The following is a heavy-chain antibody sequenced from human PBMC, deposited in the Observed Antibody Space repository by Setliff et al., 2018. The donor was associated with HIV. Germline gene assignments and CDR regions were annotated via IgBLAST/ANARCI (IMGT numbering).Heavy chain of an antibody. CDR2: VYYSGST. Sequence: SETLSLTCTVSGSSISSHYWSWIRQPPGKGLDWIGYVYYSGSTNYNPSLKSRVTISVDTSKNQFSLNLRSVTAADTAVYYCARGDGYRGNDAYYDSGMDVWGQGSTVTVSS. D-gene: IGHD5-12*01. CDR1: GSSISSHY. CDR3: ARGDGYRGNDAYYDSGMDV. V-gene: IGHV4-59*11. J-gene: IGHJ6*02.